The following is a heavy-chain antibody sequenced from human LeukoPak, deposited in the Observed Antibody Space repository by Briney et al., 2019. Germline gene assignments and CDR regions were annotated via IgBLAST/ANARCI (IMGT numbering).Heavy chain of an antibody. V-gene: IGHV1-18*01. CDR2: ISAYNGNT. J-gene: IGHJ4*02. CDR1: GYTFTSYG. D-gene: IGHD3-22*01. Sequence: ASVKVSCKASGYTFTSYGISWVRQAPGQGLEWMGWISAYNGNTNHAQKLQGRVTMTTDTSTSTAYMELRSLRSDDTAVYYCAISYYDSSGYYYGPYFDYWGQGTLVTVSS. CDR3: AISYYDSSGYYYGPYFDY.